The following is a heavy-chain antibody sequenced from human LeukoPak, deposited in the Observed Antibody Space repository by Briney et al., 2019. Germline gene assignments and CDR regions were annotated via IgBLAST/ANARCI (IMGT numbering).Heavy chain of an antibody. CDR2: IYHSGST. Sequence: SETLSLTCTVSGGSISSYYWGWIRQPPGKGLEWIGSIYHSGSTNYNPSLKSRVTISVDTSKNQFSLKLSSVTAADTAVYYCARGGADYYYMDVWGKGTTVTISS. D-gene: IGHD4-17*01. V-gene: IGHV4-59*01. J-gene: IGHJ6*03. CDR3: ARGGADYYYMDV. CDR1: GGSISSYY.